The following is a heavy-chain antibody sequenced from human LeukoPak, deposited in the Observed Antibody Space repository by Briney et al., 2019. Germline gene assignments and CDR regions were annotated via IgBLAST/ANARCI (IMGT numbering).Heavy chain of an antibody. CDR1: GFTFSTYW. CDR3: ARGPRYYGSGSYADY. V-gene: IGHV3-7*01. J-gene: IGHJ4*02. D-gene: IGHD3-10*01. CDR2: IKEDGSAK. Sequence: GGSLRLSCAASGFTFSTYWMSWVRQAPGKGLEWVANIKEDGSAKYYVDSVKARFTISRDNAKNTLYLQMNSLRAEDTAVYYCARGPRYYGSGSYADYWGQGTLVTVSS.